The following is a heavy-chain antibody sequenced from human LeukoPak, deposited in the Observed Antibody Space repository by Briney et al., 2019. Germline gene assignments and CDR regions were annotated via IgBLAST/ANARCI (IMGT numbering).Heavy chain of an antibody. CDR2: ISSSSSYI. V-gene: IGHV3-21*01. CDR1: GFTFSSYS. Sequence: GGSLRLSCAASGFTFSSYSMNWVRRAPGKGLEWVSSISSSSSYIYYADSVKGRFTISRDNAKNSLYLQMNSLRAEDTAVYYCARATAVTGGYWGQGTLVTVSS. D-gene: IGHD6-19*01. CDR3: ARATAVTGGY. J-gene: IGHJ4*02.